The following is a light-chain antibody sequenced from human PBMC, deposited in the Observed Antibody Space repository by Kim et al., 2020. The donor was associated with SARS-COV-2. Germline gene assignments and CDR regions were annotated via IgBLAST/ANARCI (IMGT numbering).Light chain of an antibody. J-gene: IGKJ2*01. V-gene: IGKV1-5*03. CDR2: KAT. Sequence: SASIGDRVTITCRASQSISIWLAWYQQKPGKAPKLLIYKATGLETGDPARFSGRGSGTQFTLSINNLQPDDFATYYCQQYSSYPYTFGQGTKLEI. CDR3: QQYSSYPYT. CDR1: QSISIW.